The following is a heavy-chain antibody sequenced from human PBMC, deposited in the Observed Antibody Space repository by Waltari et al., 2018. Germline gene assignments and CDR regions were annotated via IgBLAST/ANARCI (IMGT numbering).Heavy chain of an antibody. J-gene: IGHJ4*02. CDR2: INRSGKA. CDR3: ARDRGRGLYLDS. CDR1: GDSIGSRDW. D-gene: IGHD1-26*01. Sequence: QVQLRESGPGLVKPSGTLSLTCAVSGDSIGSRDWWSWVRQPPGRGLEWIGQINRSGKANYNPSLESRATVSIDTSNNQLSLKVTSATAADTAVYYCARDRGRGLYLDSWGQGTLVTVSP. V-gene: IGHV4-4*02.